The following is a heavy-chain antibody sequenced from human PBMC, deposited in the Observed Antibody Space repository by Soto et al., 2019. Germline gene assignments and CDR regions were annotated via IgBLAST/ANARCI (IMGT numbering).Heavy chain of an antibody. V-gene: IGHV3-23*01. CDR2: ISGSGGST. CDR1: GFTFSSYA. J-gene: IGHJ3*02. Sequence: GGSLRLSCAASGFTFSSYAMSWVRQAPGKGLEWVSAISGSGGSTYYANSVKGRFTISRDNSKNTLYLQMNSLRAEDTAVYYCAKSDYDSDAFDIWGQGTMVTVSS. D-gene: IGHD3-16*01. CDR3: AKSDYDSDAFDI.